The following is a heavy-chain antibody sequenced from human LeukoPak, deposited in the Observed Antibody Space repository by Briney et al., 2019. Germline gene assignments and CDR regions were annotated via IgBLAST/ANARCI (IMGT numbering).Heavy chain of an antibody. CDR3: ARQSLKGCGGDCYLGGGFDY. J-gene: IGHJ4*02. CDR1: GGSISSSSYY. CDR2: IYYSGST. Sequence: SETLSLTCTVSGGSISSSSYYWGWIRQPPGKGLEWIGSIYYSGSTYYNPSLKSRVTISVDTSKNQFSLKLSSVTAADTAVYYCARQSLKGCGGDCYLGGGFDYWGQGTLVTVSS. V-gene: IGHV4-39*01. D-gene: IGHD2-21*02.